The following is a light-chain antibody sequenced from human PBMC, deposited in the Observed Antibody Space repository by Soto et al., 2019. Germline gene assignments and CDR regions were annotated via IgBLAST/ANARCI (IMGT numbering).Light chain of an antibody. CDR3: QPDYSTQAH. Sequence: DIQMSQSQSSLSASVGDRVTITCRAAESISRHLNWYQQKPGRAPDLLLYAASTLQNGVPSRFTGSGSGTGFPLTITGLQLEDCATYYWQPDYSTQAHFGKGTRLEIK. CDR2: AAS. V-gene: IGKV1-39*01. CDR1: ESISRH. J-gene: IGKJ5*01.